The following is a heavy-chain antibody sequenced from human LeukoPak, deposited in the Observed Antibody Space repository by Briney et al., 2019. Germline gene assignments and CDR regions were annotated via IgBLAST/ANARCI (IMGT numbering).Heavy chain of an antibody. D-gene: IGHD1-14*01. Sequence: GSLRLSCAASGFTFSSYWMHWVRQAPGKGLVWVSRINSDGSSTSFADSVKGRFTISRDNAKNTLYLQMNSLRAEDTAVYYCATGQGHGMDVWAKGPRSPSP. V-gene: IGHV3-74*01. J-gene: IGHJ6*02. CDR3: ATGQGHGMDV. CDR2: INSDGSST. CDR1: GFTFSSYW.